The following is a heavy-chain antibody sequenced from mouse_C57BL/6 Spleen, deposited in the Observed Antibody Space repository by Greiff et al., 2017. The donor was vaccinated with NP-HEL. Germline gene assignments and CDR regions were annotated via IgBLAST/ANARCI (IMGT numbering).Heavy chain of an antibody. D-gene: IGHD1-1*01. Sequence: EVQLQQSGAELVRPGASVKLSCTASGFNIKDDYMHWVKQRPEQGLEWIGWIDPENGDTEYASKFQGKATITADTSSNTAYLQLSSLTSEDTAVYYCTTNPLTTGGFFDYWGQGTTLTVSS. V-gene: IGHV14-4*01. CDR2: IDPENGDT. J-gene: IGHJ2*01. CDR1: GFNIKDDY. CDR3: TTNPLTTGGFFDY.